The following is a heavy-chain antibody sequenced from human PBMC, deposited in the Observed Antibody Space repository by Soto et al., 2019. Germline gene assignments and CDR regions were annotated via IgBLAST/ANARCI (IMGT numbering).Heavy chain of an antibody. CDR1: GFTVSSNS. V-gene: IGHV3-53*01. D-gene: IGHD1-1*01. CDR2: IYSGGST. Sequence: GGSLRLSCAASGFTVSSNSMTWVRQAPGKGLEWVSVIYSGGSTYYADSVKGRFTISRDNSKNTLYLQMNSLRAEDTAVYYCATGYRHNWSSIVDYWGQGTPVTVSS. CDR3: ATGYRHNWSSIVDY. J-gene: IGHJ4*02.